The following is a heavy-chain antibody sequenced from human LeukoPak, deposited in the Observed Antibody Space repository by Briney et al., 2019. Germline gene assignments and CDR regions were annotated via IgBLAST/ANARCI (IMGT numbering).Heavy chain of an antibody. V-gene: IGHV1-46*01. CDR3: ARSTAMGALNDAFDI. CDR2: INPSGGST. J-gene: IGHJ3*02. Sequence: ASVKISCKASGYTFRGHYMHWIRQAPGQGLEWMGIINPSGGSTSYAQKFQGRVTMTRDTSTSTVYMELSSLRSEDTAVYYCARSTAMGALNDAFDIWGQGTMVTVSS. D-gene: IGHD5-18*01. CDR1: GYTFRGHY.